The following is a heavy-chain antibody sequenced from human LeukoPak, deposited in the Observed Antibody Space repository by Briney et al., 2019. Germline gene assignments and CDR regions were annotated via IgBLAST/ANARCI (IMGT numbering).Heavy chain of an antibody. CDR3: ATPSTGGRFDP. D-gene: IGHD1-14*01. J-gene: IGHJ5*02. CDR1: GGSSSGYY. Sequence: PPETLSLTCAVYGGSSSGYYWSWIRHPPGKGLEWIGEINHSGSTNYNQSLKSRVTIPVDTSKNQFSLKLSSVTAADAAVYYCATPSTGGRFDPWGQGTLVTVSS. CDR2: INHSGST. V-gene: IGHV4-34*01.